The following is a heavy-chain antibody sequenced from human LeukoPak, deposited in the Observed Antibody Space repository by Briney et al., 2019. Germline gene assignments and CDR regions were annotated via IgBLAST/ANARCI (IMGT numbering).Heavy chain of an antibody. V-gene: IGHV4-4*07. J-gene: IGHJ4*02. Sequence: LETLSLTCTVSGGSISSYYWSWIRQPAGKGLEWIGRIYTSGSTSYNPSLKSRVTMSVDTSKNQFSLKLSSVTAADTAVYYCARVGIAAAGFDYWGQGTLVTVSS. CDR3: ARVGIAAAGFDY. CDR2: IYTSGST. CDR1: GGSISSYY. D-gene: IGHD6-13*01.